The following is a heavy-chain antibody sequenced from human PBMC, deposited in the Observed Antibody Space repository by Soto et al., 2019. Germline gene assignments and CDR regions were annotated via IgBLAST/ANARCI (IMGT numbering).Heavy chain of an antibody. Sequence: EVQLLESGGGLVQPGGSLRLSCAASGFTFSSYAMSWVRQAPGKGLEWVSAISGSGGSTYYADSVKGRFTISRDNSKNTLYLQMNSLRAEDTAVYYCAKSREGYPQLVSPFDYWGQGTLVTVSS. V-gene: IGHV3-23*01. CDR2: ISGSGGST. D-gene: IGHD6-13*01. J-gene: IGHJ4*02. CDR1: GFTFSSYA. CDR3: AKSREGYPQLVSPFDY.